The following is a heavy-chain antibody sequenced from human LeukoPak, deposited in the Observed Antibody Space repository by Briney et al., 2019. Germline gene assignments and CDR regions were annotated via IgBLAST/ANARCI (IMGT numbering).Heavy chain of an antibody. Sequence: SETLSLTCTVSGGSISRGDYYWSWIRQPPGKGLEWIGYIYYSGSTDYNPSLKSRVAMSVDTSKNQFSLKLRSVTAADTAVYYCARGKSKFDYWGQGTLVTVSS. J-gene: IGHJ4*02. CDR3: ARGKSKFDY. V-gene: IGHV4-30-4*01. CDR2: IYYSGST. CDR1: GGSISRGDYY.